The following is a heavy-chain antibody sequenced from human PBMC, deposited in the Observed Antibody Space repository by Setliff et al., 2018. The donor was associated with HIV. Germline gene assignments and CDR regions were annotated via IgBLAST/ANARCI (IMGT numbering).Heavy chain of an antibody. J-gene: IGHJ3*02. D-gene: IGHD3-22*01. CDR3: ARGWGWNDDESSGRPQYAFDI. Sequence: PSETLSLTCAVSGGSISSNNWWSWVRQPPGKGLEWIGEIYHSGSTNYNPSLTSRVSISVDKSKNQFYLKLSSVTAADTAVYYCARGWGWNDDESSGRPQYAFDIWGQGTMVTVSS. CDR2: IYHSGST. V-gene: IGHV4-4*02. CDR1: GGSISSNNW.